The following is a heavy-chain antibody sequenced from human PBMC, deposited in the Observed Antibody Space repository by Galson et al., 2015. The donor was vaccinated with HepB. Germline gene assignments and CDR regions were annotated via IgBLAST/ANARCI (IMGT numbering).Heavy chain of an antibody. Sequence: SLRLSCAASGFTFSTYAMSWVRQAPGKGLEWVSGISGSGDSTYYVDSVKGRFTVSRDNSKNTLYLQMNSLRAEDTAVYYCANNSGTGLGPFDIWGQGTMVTASS. CDR2: ISGSGDST. V-gene: IGHV3-23*01. CDR3: ANNSGTGLGPFDI. D-gene: IGHD6-13*01. CDR1: GFTFSTYA. J-gene: IGHJ3*02.